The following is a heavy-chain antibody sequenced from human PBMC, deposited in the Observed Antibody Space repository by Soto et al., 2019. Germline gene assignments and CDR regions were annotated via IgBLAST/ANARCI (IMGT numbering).Heavy chain of an antibody. V-gene: IGHV5-51*01. D-gene: IGHD2-21*01. Sequence: GESLKISCKASGYSFSDYWIGRVRQMPGRGLEWMGIIYPGDSDTRYRASFQGQVTISADKSISTTFLQWSSLKASDTAMYYCARREQYCGTSTYRFDAWGQGTLVTVSS. J-gene: IGHJ5*02. CDR1: GYSFSDYW. CDR2: IYPGDSDT. CDR3: ARREQYCGTSTYRFDA.